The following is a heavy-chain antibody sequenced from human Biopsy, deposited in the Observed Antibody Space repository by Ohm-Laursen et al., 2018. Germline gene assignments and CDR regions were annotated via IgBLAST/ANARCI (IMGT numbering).Heavy chain of an antibody. CDR1: GGSMTGYE. CDR2: IYYSGGT. CDR3: ARVEAGTYDALDI. Sequence: SDTLSLTCSVSGGSMTGYEWSWIRLAPGKGLEWIGYIYYSGGTKYNPSLASRVTFSVDMSKSQFSQKLYSVTAADTAVYYCARVEAGTYDALDIWGQGTLVAVSA. J-gene: IGHJ3*02. D-gene: IGHD1-26*01. V-gene: IGHV4-59*07.